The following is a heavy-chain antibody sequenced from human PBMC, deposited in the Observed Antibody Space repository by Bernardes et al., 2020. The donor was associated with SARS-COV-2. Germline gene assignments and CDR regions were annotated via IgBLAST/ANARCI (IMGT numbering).Heavy chain of an antibody. Sequence: SGPTLVKPTQTLTLTCTFSGFSLSTSGMCVSWIRQPPGKALEWLALIDWDDDKYYSTSLKTRLTISKDTSKNQVVLTMTNMDPVDTATYYCARTKYYYDSSGYLYYFDYWGQGTLVTVSS. V-gene: IGHV2-70*01. CDR3: ARTKYYYDSSGYLYYFDY. J-gene: IGHJ4*02. D-gene: IGHD3-22*01. CDR1: GFSLSTSGMC. CDR2: IDWDDDK.